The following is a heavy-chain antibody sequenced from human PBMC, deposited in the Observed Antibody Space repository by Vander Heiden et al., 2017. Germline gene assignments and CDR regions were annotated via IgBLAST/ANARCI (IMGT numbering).Heavy chain of an antibody. D-gene: IGHD2-21*02. CDR3: AAGVTASAFDI. CDR2: IYYSGST. J-gene: IGHJ3*02. Sequence: QVQLQESGPGLVKPSETLSLTCTVSGGSISSYYWSWIRQPPGKGLEWIGYIYYSGSTNYNPSLKSRVTISVDTSKNQFSVKLSSVTAADTAVYYGAAGVTASAFDIWGQGTMVTVSS. CDR1: GGSISSYY. V-gene: IGHV4-59*01.